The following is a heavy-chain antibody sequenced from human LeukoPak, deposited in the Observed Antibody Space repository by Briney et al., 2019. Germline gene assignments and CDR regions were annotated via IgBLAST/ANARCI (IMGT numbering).Heavy chain of an antibody. V-gene: IGHV3-23*01. D-gene: IGHD5-12*01. CDR3: AKGHGWLRYYFDY. CDR1: GFTFSSYA. CDR2: ISGSGGST. Sequence: PGGSLRLSCAASGFTFSSYAMSWVRQAPGKGLEWVSSISGSGGSTYYADSVKGRFTISRDNSKNTLYLQMNSLRADDTAVYYCAKGHGWLRYYFDYWGQGTLVTVSS. J-gene: IGHJ4*02.